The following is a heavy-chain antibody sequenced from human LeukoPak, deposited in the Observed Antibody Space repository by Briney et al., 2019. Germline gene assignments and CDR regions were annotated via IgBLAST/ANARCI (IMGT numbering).Heavy chain of an antibody. CDR1: GGTFSSYA. D-gene: IGHD6-19*01. CDR3: ARDEGHSSGWYGRYYYYMDV. V-gene: IGHV1-69*13. J-gene: IGHJ6*03. CDR2: IIPIFGTA. Sequence: ASVMVSCKASGGTFSSYAISWVRQAPGQGLEWMGGIIPIFGTANYAQKFQGRVTITADESTSTACMELSSLRSEDTAVYYCARDEGHSSGWYGRYYYYMDVWGKGTTVTVSS.